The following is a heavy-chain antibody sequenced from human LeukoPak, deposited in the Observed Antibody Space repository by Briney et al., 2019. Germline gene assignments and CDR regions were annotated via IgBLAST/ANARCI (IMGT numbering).Heavy chain of an antibody. Sequence: GSLRLSCAASGFTFSDYYMSWIRQAPGKGLEWVSYISSSGSTIYYADSVKGRFTISRDNAKNSLYLQMNSLRAEDTAVDYCARESFGELFTFFDYWGQGTLVTVSS. CDR2: ISSSGSTI. V-gene: IGHV3-11*01. J-gene: IGHJ4*02. D-gene: IGHD3-10*01. CDR3: ARESFGELFTFFDY. CDR1: GFTFSDYY.